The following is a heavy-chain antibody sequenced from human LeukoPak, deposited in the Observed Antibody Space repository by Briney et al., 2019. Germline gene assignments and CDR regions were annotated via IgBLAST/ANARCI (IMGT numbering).Heavy chain of an antibody. J-gene: IGHJ4*02. CDR3: TTLYGSGRFD. Sequence: PGGSLRLSCAASGFTFSSYWMHWVRQAPGQGLVWVSRIKNDGTSTTYADSVKGRFTISRDNSKNTLYLQMNRLKTEDTAVYYCTTLYGSGRFDWGQGTLVTVSS. CDR2: IKNDGTST. V-gene: IGHV3-74*03. CDR1: GFTFSSYW. D-gene: IGHD3-10*01.